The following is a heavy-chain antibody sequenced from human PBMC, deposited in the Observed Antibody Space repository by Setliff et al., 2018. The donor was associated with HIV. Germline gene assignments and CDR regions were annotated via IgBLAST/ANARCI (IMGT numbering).Heavy chain of an antibody. J-gene: IGHJ4*02. Sequence: PGGSLRLSCAASGFTFSSYGLHWVRQAPGKGLEWVAVIWHDGSGKFYADSVKGRFTISRDNSRNTLYLQMNSLRDEDTAVYYCAREGGSSGYCGYFDYWGQGTLVTVSS. V-gene: IGHV3-33*01. D-gene: IGHD3-22*01. CDR2: IWHDGSGK. CDR3: AREGGSSGYCGYFDY. CDR1: GFTFSSYG.